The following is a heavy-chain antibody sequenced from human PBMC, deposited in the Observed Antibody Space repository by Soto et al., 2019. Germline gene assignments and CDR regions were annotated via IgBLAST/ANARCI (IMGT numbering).Heavy chain of an antibody. D-gene: IGHD2-8*01. J-gene: IGHJ4*02. CDR2: IRSKAYGGTT. Sequence: GGSLRLSCTASGFTFGDYAMSWLRQAPGKGLEWVGFIRSKAYGGTTEYAASVKGRFTISRDDSKSIAYLQMNSLKTEDTAVNYCTRVMGRDIVLMVYARDYWGQGTLVTVSS. CDR3: TRVMGRDIVLMVYARDY. V-gene: IGHV3-49*03. CDR1: GFTFGDYA.